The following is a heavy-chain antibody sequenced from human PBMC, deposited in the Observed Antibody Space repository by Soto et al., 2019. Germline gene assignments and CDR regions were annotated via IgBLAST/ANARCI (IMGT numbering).Heavy chain of an antibody. J-gene: IGHJ4*02. CDR1: GFTFSSYG. CDR3: AKIFVAEAATPFFDY. Sequence: QPGGSLRLSCAVSGFTFSSYGMHWVRQAPGKGLEWVAHISYDGSNEHYVDSVKGRFTISRDNSKNTLYLQMNSLRAEDTAVYYCAKIFVAEAATPFFDYWGQGALVTVSS. D-gene: IGHD2-15*01. CDR2: ISYDGSNE. V-gene: IGHV3-30*18.